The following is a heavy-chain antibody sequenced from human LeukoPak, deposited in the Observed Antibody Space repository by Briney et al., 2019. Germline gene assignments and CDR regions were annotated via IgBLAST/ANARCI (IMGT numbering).Heavy chain of an antibody. CDR3: ARGPGGITMIVGG. CDR2: INPNSGGT. V-gene: IGHV1-2*06. CDR1: GYTFTGYY. Sequence: ASVKVSCKASGYTFTGYYMHWLRQAPGQGLEWMGRINPNSGGTNYAQKFQGRVTMTRDTSISTAYMELSRLRSDDTAVYYCARGPGGITMIVGGWGQGTLVTVSS. J-gene: IGHJ4*02. D-gene: IGHD3-22*01.